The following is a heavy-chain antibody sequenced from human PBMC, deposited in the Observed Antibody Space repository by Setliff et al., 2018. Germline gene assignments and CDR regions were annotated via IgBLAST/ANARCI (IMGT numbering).Heavy chain of an antibody. CDR2: LNDVGHNT. CDR1: GFTFSSYA. D-gene: IGHD3-16*01. V-gene: IGHV3-23*01. J-gene: IGHJ6*03. Sequence: HPGGSLRLSCAASGFTFSSYAMSWVRQAPGKGLEWVSGLNDVGHNTYYADSVKGRFTISRDNSKNTLYLQVNTLRPEDTAVYYCVKWDSKYVSGSHYMDVWGKGTTVTVSS. CDR3: VKWDSKYVSGSHYMDV.